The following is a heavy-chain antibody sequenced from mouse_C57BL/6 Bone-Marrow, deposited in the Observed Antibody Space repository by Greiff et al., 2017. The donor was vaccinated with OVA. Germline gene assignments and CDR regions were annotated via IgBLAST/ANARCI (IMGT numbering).Heavy chain of an antibody. Sequence: VKLMESGAELARPGASVKLSCKASGYTFTSYGISWVKQRTGQGLEWIGEIYPRSGNTYYNEKFKGKATLTADKSSSTAYMELRSLTSEDSAVYFCALWFYFDYWGQGTTLTVSS. V-gene: IGHV1-81*01. CDR1: GYTFTSYG. D-gene: IGHD2-2*01. J-gene: IGHJ2*01. CDR2: IYPRSGNT. CDR3: ALWFYFDY.